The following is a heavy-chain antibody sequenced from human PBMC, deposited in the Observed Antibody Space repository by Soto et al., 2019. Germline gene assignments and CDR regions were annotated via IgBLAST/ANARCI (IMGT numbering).Heavy chain of an antibody. CDR1: GFTLSSYT. Sequence: KPGGSLRLSCEGSGFTLSSYTMSWVRQAPGKGPEWIAFITGSTEEVVEGRFTISRDHAKNALYLQMNSLTVEDTAVYYCARDLPAAKDYGMDVWGQGTTVTVSS. J-gene: IGHJ6*02. D-gene: IGHD2-2*01. V-gene: IGHV3-21*01. CDR3: ARDLPAAKDYGMDV. CDR2: ITGST.